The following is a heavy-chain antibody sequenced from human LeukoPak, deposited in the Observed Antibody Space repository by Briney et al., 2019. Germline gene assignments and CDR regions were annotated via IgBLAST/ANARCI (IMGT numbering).Heavy chain of an antibody. V-gene: IGHV3-21*01. J-gene: IGHJ6*03. D-gene: IGHD2-2*01. CDR2: ISSIYSYI. CDR1: GFTFSSYS. CDR3: ARVPAPLAPYYYHYMDV. Sequence: GGPLRLXCAASGFTFSSYSMNWDRQAPRKGLDWVSSISSIYSYIYYADSVKGRFTISRDNAKNSLYLQMNSLRAEDTAVYYCARVPAPLAPYYYHYMDVWGKGTTVTVSS.